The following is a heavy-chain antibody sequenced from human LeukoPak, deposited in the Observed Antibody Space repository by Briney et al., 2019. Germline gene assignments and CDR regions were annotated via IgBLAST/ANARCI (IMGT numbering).Heavy chain of an antibody. D-gene: IGHD6-13*01. J-gene: IGHJ4*02. CDR3: AKDPRRYSRTGGYFEY. CDR1: GFTFSSYG. V-gene: IGHV3-23*01. Sequence: GGSLRLSCAASGFTFSSYGMSWVRQAPGKGLEWVSGISGGGGRTYYADSVKGRFTISRDNSKNTLYLQMNSLRAEDTAVYYCAKDPRRYSRTGGYFEYWGQGILVTVSS. CDR2: ISGGGGRT.